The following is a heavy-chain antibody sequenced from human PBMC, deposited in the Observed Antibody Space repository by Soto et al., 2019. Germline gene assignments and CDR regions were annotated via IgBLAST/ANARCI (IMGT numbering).Heavy chain of an antibody. Sequence: QVQLVQSGAEVKKPGASVKVSCKASGYTFTSYGISWVRQAPGQGLEWMGWISAYNGNTNYAQKLQGRVTMTTDTSTSTAYMELRSLRSDDTAVYYCARDKTNIVVVVAANYYYYGMGVWGQGTTVTVSS. CDR1: GYTFTSYG. CDR3: ARDKTNIVVVVAANYYYYGMGV. V-gene: IGHV1-18*01. J-gene: IGHJ6*02. CDR2: ISAYNGNT. D-gene: IGHD2-15*01.